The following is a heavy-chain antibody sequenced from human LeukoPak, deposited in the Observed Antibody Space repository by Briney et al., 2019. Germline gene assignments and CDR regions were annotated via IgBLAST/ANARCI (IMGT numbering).Heavy chain of an antibody. Sequence: SETLSLTCTVSGYSISSGYYWGWIRQPPGKGLEWIGSIYHSGSTYYNPSLKSRVTISVDTSKNQFSLKLSSVTAADTAVYYCARGTIFGVVTDWGQGILVPISS. CDR2: IYHSGST. J-gene: IGHJ4*02. V-gene: IGHV4-38-2*02. CDR3: ARGTIFGVVTD. D-gene: IGHD3-3*01. CDR1: GYSISSGYY.